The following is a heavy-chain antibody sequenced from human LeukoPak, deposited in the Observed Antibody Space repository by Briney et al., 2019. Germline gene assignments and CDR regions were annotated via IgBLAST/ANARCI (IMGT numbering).Heavy chain of an antibody. CDR2: IYYSGST. J-gene: IGHJ6*02. Sequence: SQTLSLTCTVSGGSISSRGYYWSRIRQHPAKGLEWIGYIYYSGSTYYNPSLKSRVTISVDTSKNQFSLKLSSVTAADTAVYYCARADSGYVLYYYYGMDVWGQGTTVTVSS. CDR1: GGSISSRGYY. V-gene: IGHV4-31*03. CDR3: ARADSGYVLYYYYGMDV. D-gene: IGHD5-12*01.